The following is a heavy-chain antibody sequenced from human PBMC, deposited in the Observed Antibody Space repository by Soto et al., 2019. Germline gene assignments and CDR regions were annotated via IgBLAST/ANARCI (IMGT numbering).Heavy chain of an antibody. V-gene: IGHV4-30-2*01. D-gene: IGHD3-3*01. J-gene: IGHJ5*02. CDR3: ARETYDFWSGINWFAP. Sequence: LSLTCAVSGGSISSGGYSWSWIRQPPGKGLEWIGYIYHSGSTYYNPSLKSRVTISVDRSKNQFSLKLSSVTAADTAVYYCARETYDFWSGINWFAPSGRGTLVTVSS. CDR2: IYHSGST. CDR1: GGSISSGGYS.